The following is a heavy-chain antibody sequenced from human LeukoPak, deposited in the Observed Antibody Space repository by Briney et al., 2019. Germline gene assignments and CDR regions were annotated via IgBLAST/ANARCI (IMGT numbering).Heavy chain of an antibody. CDR1: GFTFNNYW. J-gene: IGHJ4*02. D-gene: IGHD2-21*01. CDR2: IQSDGSSP. Sequence: GGSLRLSCAASGFTFNNYWMHRVRQGPGMGLVWVARIQSDGSSPDYAESVRGRFTISRDNAKNTLYLQMDSLRVEDTAVYYCARAGGIDNLWGQGTQVTVSS. CDR3: ARAGGIDNL. V-gene: IGHV3-74*01.